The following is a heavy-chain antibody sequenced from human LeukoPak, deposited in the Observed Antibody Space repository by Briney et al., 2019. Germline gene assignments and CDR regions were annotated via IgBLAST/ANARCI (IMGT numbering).Heavy chain of an antibody. Sequence: GGSLRLSCAAYGFTFDDYAKHWVRQAPGKGLEWVSGISWNSGSIGYADSVKGRFTISRDNAKNSLYLQMNSLRAEDMALYYCAKDSGIQSFDYWGQGTLVTVSS. CDR3: AKDSGIQSFDY. D-gene: IGHD5-18*01. J-gene: IGHJ4*02. CDR2: ISWNSGSI. V-gene: IGHV3-9*03. CDR1: GFTFDDYA.